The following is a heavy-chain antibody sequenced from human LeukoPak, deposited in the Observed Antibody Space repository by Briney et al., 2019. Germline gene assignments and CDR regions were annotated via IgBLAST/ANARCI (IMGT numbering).Heavy chain of an antibody. CDR3: ARGGDFVVVPDPRFDP. CDR2: ISSSSSYI. J-gene: IGHJ5*02. V-gene: IGHV3-21*01. D-gene: IGHD2-2*01. CDR1: GFTFSSYS. Sequence: PGGSLRLSCGASGFTFSSYSMNWVRQAPGKGLEWVSSISSSSSYIYYADSVKGRFTISRDNAKNSLYLKMNSLRAEDTAVYYCARGGDFVVVPDPRFDPWGQGTLVTVSS.